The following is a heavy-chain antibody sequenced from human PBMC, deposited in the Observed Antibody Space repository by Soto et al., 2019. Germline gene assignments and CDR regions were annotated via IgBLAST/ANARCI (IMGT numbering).Heavy chain of an antibody. V-gene: IGHV1-18*01. CDR2: ISAYNGNT. J-gene: IGHJ6*02. D-gene: IGHD3-22*01. Sequence: QVQLVQSGAEVKKPGASVKVSCKASGYTFTSYGISWVRQAPGQGLEWMGWISAYNGNTNYAQKLQGRVTMTTDTSTSTGYMELRSLGADDTAVYYCARVFPYYDSCGSWGGYYYYVMDVWGQGTTVTVSS. CDR3: ARVFPYYDSCGSWGGYYYYVMDV. CDR1: GYTFTSYG.